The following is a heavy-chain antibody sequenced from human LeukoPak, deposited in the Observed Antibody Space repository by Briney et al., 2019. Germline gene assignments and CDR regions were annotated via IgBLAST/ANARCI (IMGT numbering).Heavy chain of an antibody. CDR3: ARILGYCSSTSCYRPVDY. V-gene: IGHV1-18*01. Sequence: ASVKVSCKASGYTFTSYGIIWVRQAPGQGLEWMGWISAYNGNTNYAQKLQGRVTMTTDTSTSTAYMELRSLRSDDTAVYYCARILGYCSSTSCYRPVDYWGQGTLVTVSS. CDR1: GYTFTSYG. J-gene: IGHJ4*02. CDR2: ISAYNGNT. D-gene: IGHD2-2*02.